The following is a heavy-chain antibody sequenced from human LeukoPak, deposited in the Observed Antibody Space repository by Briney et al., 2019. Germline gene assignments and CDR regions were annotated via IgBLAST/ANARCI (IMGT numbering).Heavy chain of an antibody. D-gene: IGHD6-13*01. Sequence: GASVKVSCKASGYTLTGYYMHWVRQAPGQGLEWMGWVNPNSGGTNYAQKFQGRVTMTRDTSISTAYMELSRLRSDDTAVYYCARGASRYSSSWYYYYYMDVWGKGTTVTVSS. J-gene: IGHJ6*03. V-gene: IGHV1-2*02. CDR3: ARGASRYSSSWYYYYYMDV. CDR1: GYTLTGYY. CDR2: VNPNSGGT.